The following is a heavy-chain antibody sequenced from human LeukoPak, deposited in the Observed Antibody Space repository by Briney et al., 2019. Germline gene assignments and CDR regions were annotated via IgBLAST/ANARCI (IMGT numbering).Heavy chain of an antibody. J-gene: IGHJ4*02. CDR1: GDSITSGGYY. CDR3: ARTGSGSYYNRVY. D-gene: IGHD3-10*01. V-gene: IGHV4-39*01. CDR2: IYYSGST. Sequence: SETLSLTCTVSGDSITSGGYYWTWIRQPPGKGLEWIGSIYYSGSTYYNPSLKSRVTISVDTSKNQFSLKLSSVTAADTAVYYCARTGSGSYYNRVYWGQGTLVTVSS.